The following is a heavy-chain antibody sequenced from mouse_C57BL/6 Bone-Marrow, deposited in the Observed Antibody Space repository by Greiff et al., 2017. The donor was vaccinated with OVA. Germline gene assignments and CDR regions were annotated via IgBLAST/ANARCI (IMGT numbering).Heavy chain of an antibody. J-gene: IGHJ4*01. D-gene: IGHD2-1*01. CDR3: ARPFYYGNFYAMDY. V-gene: IGHV8-12*01. Sequence: QVTLKESGPGILQSSQTLSLPCSFSGFSLSTSGMGVSWIRQPSGKGLEWLAHIYWDDDKRYNPSLKSRLTISKDTSRNQVFLKITSVDTADTATYYCARPFYYGNFYAMDYWGQGTSVTVSS. CDR1: GFSLSTSGMG. CDR2: IYWDDDK.